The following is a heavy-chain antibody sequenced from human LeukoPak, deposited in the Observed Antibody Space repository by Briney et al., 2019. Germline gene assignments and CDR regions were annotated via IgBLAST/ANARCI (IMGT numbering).Heavy chain of an antibody. J-gene: IGHJ4*02. Sequence: GGSLRLSCAASGFTFSTYSMNWVRQAPGKGLEWVSYISSSSSTIYYADSVKGRFTISRDNAKNSLYLQMNSLRAEDTAVYYCARPYCTSTSCRNAMIYWGQGTLVTVSS. CDR1: GFTFSTYS. CDR2: ISSSSSTI. V-gene: IGHV3-48*01. CDR3: ARPYCTSTSCRNAMIY. D-gene: IGHD2-2*01.